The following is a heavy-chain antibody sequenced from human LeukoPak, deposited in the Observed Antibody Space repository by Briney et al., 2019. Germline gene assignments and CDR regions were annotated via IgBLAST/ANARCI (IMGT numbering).Heavy chain of an antibody. CDR1: GFTFSGSA. J-gene: IGHJ3*02. CDR2: IRSKANSYAT. D-gene: IGHD5-24*01. Sequence: GGSLRLSCAASGFTFSGSAMHWVRQASGKGLEWVGRIRSKANSYATAYAASVKGRFTISRDDSKNTAYLQMNSLKTEDTAVYYCTLSMDGYNYWDAFDIWGQGTMVTVSS. CDR3: TLSMDGYNYWDAFDI. V-gene: IGHV3-73*01.